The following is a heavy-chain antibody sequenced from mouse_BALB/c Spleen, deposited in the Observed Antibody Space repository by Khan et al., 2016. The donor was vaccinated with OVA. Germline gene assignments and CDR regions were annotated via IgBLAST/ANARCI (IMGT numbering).Heavy chain of an antibody. J-gene: IGHJ3*01. CDR2: ISPGSGDI. V-gene: IGHV1-77*01. CDR3: ARRNYFGYTFAY. D-gene: IGHD1-2*01. CDR1: GYTFTDYY. Sequence: VQLQESGAELARPGASVKLSCKASGYTFTDYYINWMKQRTGQGLEWIGEISPGSGDIYYKEKFKGKATLTADKSSSTAYMQLSSLTSEASAVYFCARRNYFGYTFAYWGQGTLVTVSA.